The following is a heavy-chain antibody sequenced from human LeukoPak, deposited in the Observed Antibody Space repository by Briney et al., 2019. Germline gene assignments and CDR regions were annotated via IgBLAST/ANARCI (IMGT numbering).Heavy chain of an antibody. V-gene: IGHV3-74*01. CDR3: VVVVEPPDSDGFDV. CDR2: INADGSTT. CDR1: GFTFGNAW. Sequence: GGSLRLSCAASGFTFGNAWVHWVRQAPGKGLVWVSLINADGSTTTYADSVKGRFAISRDNARNTVSLQMNSLTIEDTAVYYCVVVVEPPDSDGFDVWGQGTMITVSS. J-gene: IGHJ3*01. D-gene: IGHD1-14*01.